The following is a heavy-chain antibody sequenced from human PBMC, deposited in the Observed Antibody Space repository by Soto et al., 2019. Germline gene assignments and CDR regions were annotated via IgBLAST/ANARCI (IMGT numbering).Heavy chain of an antibody. J-gene: IGHJ1*01. CDR2: ISSRGTT. Sequence: SETLSLPCSGDSFLSEGFYLTWIRQPPGKGLEWRGYISSRGTTYYNPSLKGRVAISVDTSKNHLSLRLRSVTPDDTAVFFCGRASIDRTGFGYWGQGILVIVSS. CDR3: GRASIDRTGFGY. V-gene: IGHV4-61*03. D-gene: IGHD6-6*01. CDR1: GDSFLSEGFY.